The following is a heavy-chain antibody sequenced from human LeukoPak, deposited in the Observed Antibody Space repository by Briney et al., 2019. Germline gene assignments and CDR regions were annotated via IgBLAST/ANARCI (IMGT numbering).Heavy chain of an antibody. V-gene: IGHV3-48*03. CDR1: GFTFSSYE. D-gene: IGHD6-13*01. CDR2: ISGSGSTI. J-gene: IGHJ4*02. CDR3: AREGLAGDRGKLIDF. Sequence: GGSLRLSCAASGFTFSSYEMNWVRQAPGKGLEWVSYISGSGSTIYYADSVKGRFTISRDNAKNSLYPQMNSLRAEDTAVYYCAREGLAGDRGKLIDFWGQGTLVTVSS.